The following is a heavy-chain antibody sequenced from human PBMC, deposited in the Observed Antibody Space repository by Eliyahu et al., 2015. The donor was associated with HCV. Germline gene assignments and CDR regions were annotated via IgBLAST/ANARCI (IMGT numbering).Heavy chain of an antibody. V-gene: IGHV3-23*04. CDR1: GFPFXSYA. D-gene: IGHD2-15*01. CDR3: AKDYAPSSSCSGGSCYRHNWFDP. J-gene: IGHJ5*02. CDR2: ISGSGGST. Sequence: EVQLVESGGGLVQPGGSLRLSCAASGFPFXSYAMSWVXXAPGKGXEXVSAISGSGGSTYYADSVKGRFTISRDKSKNTLYLQMNSLRAEDTAVYYCAKDYAPSSSCSGGSCYRHNWFDPWGQGTLVTVSS.